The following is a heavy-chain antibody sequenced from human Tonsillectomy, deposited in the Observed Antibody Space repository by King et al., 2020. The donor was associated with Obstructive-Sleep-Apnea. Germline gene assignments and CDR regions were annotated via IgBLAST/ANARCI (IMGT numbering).Heavy chain of an antibody. CDR1: GGSISSGGYF. CDR3: ARGPQTGEALDY. V-gene: IGHV4-31*03. Sequence: VQLQESGPGLVKPSQTLSLTCSVSGGSISSGGYFWTWIRQPPGKGLEWIGYISYSGSTSYNPSLKSRLTISVDPPANRFSLRLTSATAADTAVYFCARGPQTGEALDYWGQGTLVTVSS. D-gene: IGHD7-27*01. J-gene: IGHJ4*02. CDR2: ISYSGST.